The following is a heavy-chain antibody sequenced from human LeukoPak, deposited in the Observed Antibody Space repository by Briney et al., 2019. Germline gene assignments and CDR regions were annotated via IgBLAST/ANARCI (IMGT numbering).Heavy chain of an antibody. CDR2: ISGSGGST. CDR3: AKDLVSRDYDIYDY. Sequence: GGSLRLSCAASGFAFSSYAMSCVRQAPGKGLDWFSAISGSGGSTYYADSLKGGFTISRDNSKNTLYLQMNSLRAEDTAVYYCAKDLVSRDYDIYDYWGQGTLVTVSS. D-gene: IGHD3-9*01. J-gene: IGHJ4*02. V-gene: IGHV3-23*01. CDR1: GFAFSSYA.